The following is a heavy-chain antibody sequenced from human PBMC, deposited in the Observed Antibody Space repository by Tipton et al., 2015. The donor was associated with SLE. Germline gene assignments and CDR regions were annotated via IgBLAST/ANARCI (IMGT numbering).Heavy chain of an antibody. CDR2: IYTSGST. CDR3: AARTGDVLYYYYMDV. D-gene: IGHD7-27*01. J-gene: IGHJ6*03. V-gene: IGHV4-61*02. Sequence: TLSLTCTVTGASITSGSYSWSWIRQAAGKGLEWIGRIYTSGSTNYNPSLKSRVTISVDTSKNQFSLKLSAVTAADTAVYYCAARTGDVLYYYYMDVWGKGTTVTVSS. CDR1: GASITSGSYS.